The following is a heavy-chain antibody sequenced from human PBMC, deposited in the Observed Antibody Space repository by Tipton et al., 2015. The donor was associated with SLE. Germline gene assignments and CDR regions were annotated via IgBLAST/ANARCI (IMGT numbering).Heavy chain of an antibody. D-gene: IGHD1-1*01. V-gene: IGHV4-59*08. CDR3: ARDGLGTTGY. CDR1: GGSISSYY. Sequence: TLSLTCTVSGGSISSYYWSWIRQPPGKGLEWIGYSHYSGSTNYNPSLKSRVTISVDTSKNQFSLKLSSVTAADTAVYYCARDGLGTTGYWGQGTLVTVSS. J-gene: IGHJ4*02. CDR2: SHYSGST.